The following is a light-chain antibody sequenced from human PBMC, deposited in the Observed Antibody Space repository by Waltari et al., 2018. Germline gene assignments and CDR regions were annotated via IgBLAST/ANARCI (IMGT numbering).Light chain of an antibody. V-gene: IGLV3-1*01. J-gene: IGLJ2*01. Sequence: SLELTQPPSVSVSPGQTASISCSGHRLEDQFVCWYQHKPGQPPLLVIYKDSKRPSEIPERYSGSNSGNTATLTISGTQAVDEADYYCQAWDSNTHVVFGGGTKLTVL. CDR3: QAWDSNTHVV. CDR1: RLEDQF. CDR2: KDS.